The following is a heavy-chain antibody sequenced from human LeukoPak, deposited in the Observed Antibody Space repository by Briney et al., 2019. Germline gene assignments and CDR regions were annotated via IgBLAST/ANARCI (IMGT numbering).Heavy chain of an antibody. Sequence: SETLSLTCAVSGYSLGKDYYWGWIRQSPGKGLEWIGRIYGRASTSYNPSLMNRVTMSVDTSKNHFSLQLTSVTAADTAVYYCARYDSRGSASTKFDYWGPGIQVTVSS. V-gene: IGHV4-38-2*01. D-gene: IGHD3-3*01. J-gene: IGHJ4*02. CDR1: GYSLGKDYY. CDR3: ARYDSRGSASTKFDY. CDR2: IYGRAST.